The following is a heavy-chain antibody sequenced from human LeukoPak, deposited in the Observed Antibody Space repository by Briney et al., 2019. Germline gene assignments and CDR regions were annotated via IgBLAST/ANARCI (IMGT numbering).Heavy chain of an antibody. J-gene: IGHJ5*02. Sequence: PSETPSLTCTVSGGSISSYYWSWIRQPPGKGLEWIGYIYTSGSTNYNPSLKSRVTISVDTSKNQFSLKLSSVTAADTAVYYCARIVEVPAAPPGRWFDPWGQGTLVTVSS. CDR1: GGSISSYY. D-gene: IGHD2-2*01. CDR2: IYTSGST. V-gene: IGHV4-4*09. CDR3: ARIVEVPAAPPGRWFDP.